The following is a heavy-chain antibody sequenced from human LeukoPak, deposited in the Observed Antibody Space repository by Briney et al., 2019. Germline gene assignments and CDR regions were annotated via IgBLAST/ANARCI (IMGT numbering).Heavy chain of an antibody. J-gene: IGHJ6*03. CDR2: FDPEDGET. CDR1: GYTLTELS. CDR3: ARLYSGYDLFYYYYYMDV. Sequence: AASVKVSCKVSGYTLTELSMHWVRQAPGKGLGWMGGFDPEDGETIYAQKFQGRVTMTEDTSTDTAYMELSRLRSDDTAVYYCARLYSGYDLFYYYYYMDVWGKGTTVTISS. V-gene: IGHV1-24*01. D-gene: IGHD5-12*01.